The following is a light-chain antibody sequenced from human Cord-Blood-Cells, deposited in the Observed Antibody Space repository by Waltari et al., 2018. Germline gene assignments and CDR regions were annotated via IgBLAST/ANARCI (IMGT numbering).Light chain of an antibody. CDR3: NSRDSSGNPYV. Sequence: SSELTQDPAVSVALGQTVRITCQGDSLRSYYASWYQQKPGQAPVLVIYGKNNRPSGIPDRFSGSSSGNPASLTITRAQAEDEADYYCNSRDSSGNPYVFGTGTKVTVL. V-gene: IGLV3-19*01. CDR1: SLRSYY. J-gene: IGLJ1*01. CDR2: GKN.